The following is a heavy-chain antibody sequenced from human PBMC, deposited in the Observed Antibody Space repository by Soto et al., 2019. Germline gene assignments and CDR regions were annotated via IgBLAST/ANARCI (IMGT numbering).Heavy chain of an antibody. CDR3: ARDPWADYSTAWFDP. CDR2: INPKSGGT. Sequence: GASVKVSCKASGYTFTGYYMHWVRQAPGQGLEWMGWINPKSGGTNYAQKFQGRVTMTRDTSISTAYMELSRLRSEDPAVYYCARDPWADYSTAWFDPWGQGTLVTVSS. CDR1: GYTFTGYY. V-gene: IGHV1-2*02. D-gene: IGHD4-4*01. J-gene: IGHJ5*02.